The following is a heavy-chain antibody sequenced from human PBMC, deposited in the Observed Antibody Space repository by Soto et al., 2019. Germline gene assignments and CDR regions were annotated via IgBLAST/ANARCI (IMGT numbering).Heavy chain of an antibody. D-gene: IGHD1-7*01. J-gene: IGHJ6*02. CDR1: GFTFSIYW. V-gene: IGHV3-7*01. CDR2: IKQDGSEK. CDR3: ARFPWGGVSGPTLCSAGMDV. Sequence: GGSLRLSCAASGFTFSIYWMSWVRQAPGKGLEWVANIKQDGSEKYYVDSVKGRFTISRDNAKNSLYLQMNSLRAEDTAVYYCARFPWGGVSGPTLCSAGMDVWGQGTTVTVSS.